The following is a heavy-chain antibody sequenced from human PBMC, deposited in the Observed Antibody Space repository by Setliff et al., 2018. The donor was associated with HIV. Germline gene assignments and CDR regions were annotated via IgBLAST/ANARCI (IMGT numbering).Heavy chain of an antibody. CDR3: VRGGSWGII. CDR2: IYNRGST. D-gene: IGHD3-16*01. J-gene: IGHJ3*02. CDR1: GYAISSGYY. Sequence: PSETLSLTCAVSGYAISSGYYWGWIRRPPGKGLEWIGSIYNRGSTYYNPSLKTRVTISLDTSKNQFSLNLSSVTAADTAVYYCVRGGSWGIIWGQGTVVTVSS. V-gene: IGHV4-38-2*01.